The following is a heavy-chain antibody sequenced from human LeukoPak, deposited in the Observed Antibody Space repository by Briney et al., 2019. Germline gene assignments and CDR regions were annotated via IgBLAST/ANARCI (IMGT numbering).Heavy chain of an antibody. V-gene: IGHV3-23*01. Sequence: PGGSLRLSCAASGFTFSNSAMSWVRQAPGKGLVWIANMRGGGGRVGWADAEEGRCTVSRDNVENTVYPQMQSLRAEDTGLYYWAKDTAHYYGMDVWGQGTPVTASS. CDR2: MRGGGGRV. D-gene: IGHD5-18*01. CDR1: GFTFSNSA. CDR3: AKDTAHYYGMDV. J-gene: IGHJ6*02.